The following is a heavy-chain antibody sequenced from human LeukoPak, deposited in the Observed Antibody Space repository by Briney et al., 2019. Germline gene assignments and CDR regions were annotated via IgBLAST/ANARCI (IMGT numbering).Heavy chain of an antibody. V-gene: IGHV3-66*01. D-gene: IGHD2-21*01. J-gene: IGHJ3*01. Sequence: GGSLRLSCAASGFTVSSNYMSWVRQAPGKGLEWVSVIYSGGSTYYADSVKGRFTISRDNSKNTLYLQMNSLRAEDTAMYYCARRNHSVGCAFDLWGQGTMVTVSS. CDR3: ARRNHSVGCAFDL. CDR2: IYSGGST. CDR1: GFTVSSNY.